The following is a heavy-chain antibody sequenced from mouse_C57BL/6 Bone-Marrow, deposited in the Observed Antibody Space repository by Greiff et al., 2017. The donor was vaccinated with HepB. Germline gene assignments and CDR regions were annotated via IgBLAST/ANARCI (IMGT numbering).Heavy chain of an antibody. CDR3: ARITPVVRSYWYFDV. CDR1: GYTFTNYW. CDR2: IYPGGGYT. Sequence: QVQLQQSGAELVRPGTSVKMSCKASGYTFTNYWIGWAKQRPGHGLEWIGDIYPGGGYTNYNEKFKGKATLTADKSSSTAYMQFSSLTSEDSAIYYCARITPVVRSYWYFDVWGTGTTVTVSS. V-gene: IGHV1-63*01. D-gene: IGHD1-1*01. J-gene: IGHJ1*03.